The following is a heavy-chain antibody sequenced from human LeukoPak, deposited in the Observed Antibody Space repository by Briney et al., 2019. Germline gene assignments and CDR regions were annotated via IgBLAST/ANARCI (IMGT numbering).Heavy chain of an antibody. CDR3: ARRTPAFGRAFDI. CDR2: INHSGST. V-gene: IGHV4-34*01. Sequence: SETLSLTCAVYGGSFSGYYWSWIRQPPGKGLEWIGEINHSGSTNYNPSLKSRVTISVDTSKNQFSLKLSSVTAADTAVYYCARRTPAFGRAFDIWGQGTMVTVSS. CDR1: GGSFSGYY. J-gene: IGHJ3*02. D-gene: IGHD2-2*01.